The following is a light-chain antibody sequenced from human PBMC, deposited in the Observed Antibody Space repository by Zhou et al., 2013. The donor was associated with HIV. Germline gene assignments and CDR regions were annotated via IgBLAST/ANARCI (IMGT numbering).Light chain of an antibody. V-gene: IGKV3-20*01. CDR2: GAS. CDR1: QSVSSN. CDR3: QHYDSSPGA. Sequence: EIVMTQSPATLSVSPGERATLSCRASQSVSSNLAWYQQKPGQAPRLLIYGASYRAAGIPDRFSGSGSGTDFTLTISRLEPEDFAVFYCQHYDSSPGAFGQGTKVEIK. J-gene: IGKJ1*01.